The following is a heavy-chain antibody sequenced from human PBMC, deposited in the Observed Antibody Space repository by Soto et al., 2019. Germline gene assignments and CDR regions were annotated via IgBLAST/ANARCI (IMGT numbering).Heavy chain of an antibody. Sequence: SETLSLTCTVSVDSINTYAWSWIRQPPGKGLEWIGYVYYSGSTNYNPSLKSRVTISVDTSKIQFSLNLSSVTAADTAVYYCARSRLFYGSGTWAYYFDYWGQGTLVTVSS. CDR3: ARSRLFYGSGTWAYYFDY. D-gene: IGHD3-10*01. V-gene: IGHV4-59*01. CDR2: VYYSGST. CDR1: VDSINTYA. J-gene: IGHJ4*02.